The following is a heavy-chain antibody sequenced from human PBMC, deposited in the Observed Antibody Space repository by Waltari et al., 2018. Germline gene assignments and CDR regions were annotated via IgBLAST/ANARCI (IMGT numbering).Heavy chain of an antibody. V-gene: IGHV4-34*01. CDR1: GGSFSGYY. CDR2: INHSGST. J-gene: IGHJ1*01. CDR3: ARGRDFWSGYYPNYFQH. Sequence: QVQLQQWGAGLLKPSETLSLTCAVYGGSFSGYYWSWIHQPPGKGLEWIGEINHSGSTNYNPSLKSRVTISVDTSKNQFSLKLSSVTAADTAVYYCARGRDFWSGYYPNYFQHWGQGTLVTVSS. D-gene: IGHD3-3*01.